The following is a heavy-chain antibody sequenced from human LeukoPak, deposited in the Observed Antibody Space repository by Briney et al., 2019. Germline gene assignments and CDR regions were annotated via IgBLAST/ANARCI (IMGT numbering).Heavy chain of an antibody. CDR2: ISGSGGST. V-gene: IGHV3-23*01. CDR3: ANVGNYCSGGSCYSPTYHFDY. J-gene: IGHJ4*02. D-gene: IGHD2-15*01. Sequence: PGGSLRLSCAASGFTFSSYAMSWVRQAPGKGLEWVSAISGSGGSTYYADSVKGRFTISRDNSKNTLYLQMNSLRAEDTAVYYCANVGNYCSGGSCYSPTYHFDYWGQGTLVTVSS. CDR1: GFTFSSYA.